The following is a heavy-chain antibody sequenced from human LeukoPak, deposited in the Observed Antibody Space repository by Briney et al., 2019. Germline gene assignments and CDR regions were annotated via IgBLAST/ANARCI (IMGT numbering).Heavy chain of an antibody. J-gene: IGHJ6*03. V-gene: IGHV3-33*06. D-gene: IGHD3-16*01. CDR1: GFTFSSYG. CDR3: AKDGPRFNYYYYMDV. CDR2: IWYDGSNK. Sequence: PGRSLRLSCAASGFTFSSYGMHWVRQAPGKGLEWVAVIWYDGSNKYYADSVKGRFTISRDNSKNTLYLQMNSLRAEDTAVYYCAKDGPRFNYYYYMDVWGKGTTVTVSS.